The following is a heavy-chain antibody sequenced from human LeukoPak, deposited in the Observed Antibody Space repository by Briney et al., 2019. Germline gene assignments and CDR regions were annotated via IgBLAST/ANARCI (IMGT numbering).Heavy chain of an antibody. CDR3: ARGSRYYYDSSGYYYHY. CDR2: INAHNGNT. Sequence: ASVKVSCKASGYTFASYGISWVRQAPGQGLEWMGWINAHNGNTNYAQKLQGRVTMTTDTSTSTAYMELRSLRSDDTAVYYCARGSRYYYDSSGYYYHYWGQGTLVTVSS. CDR1: GYTFASYG. J-gene: IGHJ4*02. D-gene: IGHD3-22*01. V-gene: IGHV1-18*01.